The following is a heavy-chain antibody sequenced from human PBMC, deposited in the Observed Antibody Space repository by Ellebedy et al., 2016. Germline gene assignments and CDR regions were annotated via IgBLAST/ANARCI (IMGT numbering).Heavy chain of an antibody. CDR1: GFTFSSYA. D-gene: IGHD3-3*01. CDR2: LSGSGFST. J-gene: IGHJ3*02. Sequence: GESLKISXAASGFTFSSYAMSWVRQAPGKGLEWVSTLSGSGFSTYYADSVKGRFTMYRDNSNNTLYLETNSLRAEDTAMYYCAKDADPDLYYTKYPMGTTFDIWGQGTMVTVSS. CDR3: AKDADPDLYYTKYPMGTTFDI. V-gene: IGHV3-23*01.